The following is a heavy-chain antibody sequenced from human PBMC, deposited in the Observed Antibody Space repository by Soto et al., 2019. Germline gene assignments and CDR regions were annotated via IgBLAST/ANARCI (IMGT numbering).Heavy chain of an antibody. CDR1: GFTFSSCA. D-gene: IGHD5-18*01. Sequence: PGGSLRLSCAASGFTFSSCAMGWVRQAPGKGLEWVAVISYDGSNKYYADSVKGRFTISRDNSKNTLYLQMNSLRAEDTAVYYCARDQPGYSYGYGLGYWGQGTLVTVSS. V-gene: IGHV3-30-3*01. CDR3: ARDQPGYSYGYGLGY. CDR2: ISYDGSNK. J-gene: IGHJ4*02.